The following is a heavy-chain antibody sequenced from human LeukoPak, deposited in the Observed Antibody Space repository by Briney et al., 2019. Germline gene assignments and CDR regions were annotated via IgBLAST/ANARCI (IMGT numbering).Heavy chain of an antibody. CDR1: GYTFTSYG. CDR3: ASTPRGLDAFDI. Sequence: ASVKVSCKASGYTFTSYGISWVRQAPGQGLEWMGWISAYNGNTNYAQKLQGRVTMTTDTSTSTAYMELRSLRSEDTAVYYCASTPRGLDAFDIWGQGTMVTVSS. V-gene: IGHV1-18*01. D-gene: IGHD3-10*01. J-gene: IGHJ3*02. CDR2: ISAYNGNT.